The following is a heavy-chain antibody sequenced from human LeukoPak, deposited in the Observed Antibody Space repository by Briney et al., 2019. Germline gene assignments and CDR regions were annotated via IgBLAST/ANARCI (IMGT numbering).Heavy chain of an antibody. CDR2: ISYDGSNK. J-gene: IGHJ6*02. Sequence: QPGRSLRLSCAASGFTFSSYGMHWVRQAPGKGLEWVAVISYDGSNKYYADSVKGRFTISRDNSKNTLYLQMNSLRAEDTAVYYCAKETDPGNGGMDVRGQGTTVTVSS. D-gene: IGHD1-14*01. CDR3: AKETDPGNGGMDV. V-gene: IGHV3-30*18. CDR1: GFTFSSYG.